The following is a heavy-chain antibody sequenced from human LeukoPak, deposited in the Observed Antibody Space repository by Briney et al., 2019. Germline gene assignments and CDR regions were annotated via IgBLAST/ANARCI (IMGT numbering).Heavy chain of an antibody. CDR3: ARDLPLTYYYDSSGHS. Sequence: SETLSLTCTVSGYSISSGYYWGWIRQPPGKGLEWIGSIYHSGSTYYNPSLKSRVTISVDTSKNQFSLKLSSVTAADTAVYYCARDLPLTYYYDSSGHSWGQGTLVTVSS. V-gene: IGHV4-38-2*02. D-gene: IGHD3-22*01. J-gene: IGHJ4*02. CDR1: GYSISSGYY. CDR2: IYHSGST.